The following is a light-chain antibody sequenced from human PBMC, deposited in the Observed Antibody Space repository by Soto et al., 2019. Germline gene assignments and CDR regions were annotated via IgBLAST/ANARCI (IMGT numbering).Light chain of an antibody. CDR3: QSYDSSLSGSV. Sequence: QSVLTQPPSVSGAPGQRVTISCTGSSSNIGAGYDVHWYQQLPGTAPKLLIYRDSTRPSGVPDRFSGSKSGTSDSLAITGLQAEDEADYYCQSYDSSLSGSVFGGGTKLTVL. CDR2: RDS. CDR1: SSNIGAGYD. J-gene: IGLJ3*02. V-gene: IGLV1-40*01.